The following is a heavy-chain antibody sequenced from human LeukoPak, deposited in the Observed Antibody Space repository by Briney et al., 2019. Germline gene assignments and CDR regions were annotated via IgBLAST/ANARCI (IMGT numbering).Heavy chain of an antibody. V-gene: IGHV4-59*12. CDR1: GGSISSYY. D-gene: IGHD3-10*01. CDR2: IYYSGST. Sequence: SETLSLTCTVSGGSISSYYWSWIRQPPGKGLEWIGYIYYSGSTNYNPSLKSRVTISVDTSKNQFSLKLSSVTAADTAVYYCAREGGYYGSGSYYAFDIWGQGTMVTVSS. J-gene: IGHJ3*02. CDR3: AREGGYYGSGSYYAFDI.